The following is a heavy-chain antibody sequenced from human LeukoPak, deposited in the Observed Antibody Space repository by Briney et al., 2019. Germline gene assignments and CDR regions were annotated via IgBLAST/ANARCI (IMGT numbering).Heavy chain of an antibody. CDR2: MSYDGFNK. V-gene: IGHV3-30*18. Sequence: PGRSLRLSCAASGFTFSSYAMHWVRQSLGKGLEWVAVMSYDGFNKYYAYSVKGRFTISRDNSKNTLYLQMNSLRAEDTAVYYCAKTKGYSYGYYFDYWGQGTLVTVSS. D-gene: IGHD5-18*01. CDR3: AKTKGYSYGYYFDY. CDR1: GFTFSSYA. J-gene: IGHJ4*02.